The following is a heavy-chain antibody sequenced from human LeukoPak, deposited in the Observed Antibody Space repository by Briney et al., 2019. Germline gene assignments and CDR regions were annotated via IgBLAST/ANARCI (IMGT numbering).Heavy chain of an antibody. CDR1: GFTFSSYG. V-gene: IGHV3-30*03. D-gene: IGHD6-13*01. J-gene: IGHJ4*02. CDR2: ISYDGSNK. Sequence: HPGRSLRLSCAASGFTFSSYGMHWVRQAPGKGLEWVAVISYDGSNKYYADFVKGRFTISRDNSKNTLYLQMNSLRAEDTAVYYCARDQGTIAAGGTKGRFDYWGQGTLVTVSS. CDR3: ARDQGTIAAGGTKGRFDY.